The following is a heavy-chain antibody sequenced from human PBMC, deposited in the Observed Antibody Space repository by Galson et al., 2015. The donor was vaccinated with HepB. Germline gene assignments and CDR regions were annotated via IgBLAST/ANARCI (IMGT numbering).Heavy chain of an antibody. Sequence: ETLSLTCTVSGGSISNFYWGWIRQPPGKGLEWIGYIYYSGSTYYSPSPTSRVTISVDTSKNQFSLKLNSVTPADTAVYYCARGREWFDPWGQGTLVTVSS. CDR2: IYYSGST. J-gene: IGHJ5*02. CDR3: ARGREWFDP. V-gene: IGHV4-59*01. CDR1: GGSISNFY.